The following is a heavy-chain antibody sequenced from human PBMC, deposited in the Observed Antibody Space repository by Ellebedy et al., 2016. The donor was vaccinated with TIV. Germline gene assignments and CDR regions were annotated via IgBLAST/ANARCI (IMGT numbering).Heavy chain of an antibody. J-gene: IGHJ3*01. Sequence: SWVRQAPGKGLEWVSSVSDDAATTYYADFVKGRFTISRDNSKNTVHLHMNTLRSDDTAIYYCAREDGDYPVDAFDVWGQGTRVTVSS. V-gene: IGHV3-23*01. CDR2: VSDDAATT. D-gene: IGHD4-17*01. CDR3: AREDGDYPVDAFDV.